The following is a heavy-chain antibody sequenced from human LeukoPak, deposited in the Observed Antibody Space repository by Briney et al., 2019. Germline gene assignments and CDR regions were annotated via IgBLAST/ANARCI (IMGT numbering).Heavy chain of an antibody. CDR3: ARDSSSWYRFVDY. Sequence: PGRSLRLSCAASGFTFSSYSMHWVRQAPGKGLEWVAAISYDGTNKYSADSVRGRFTISRDNAKNSLYLQMNSLRAEDTAVYYCARDSSSWYRFVDYWGQGTLVTVSS. CDR2: ISYDGTNK. CDR1: GFTFSSYS. V-gene: IGHV3-30-3*01. J-gene: IGHJ4*02. D-gene: IGHD6-13*01.